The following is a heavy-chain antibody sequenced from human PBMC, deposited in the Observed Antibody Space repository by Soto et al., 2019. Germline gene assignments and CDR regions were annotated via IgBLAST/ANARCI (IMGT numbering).Heavy chain of an antibody. CDR2: FHHSGRT. J-gene: IGHJ4*02. CDR1: GYSISRGYY. V-gene: IGHV4-38-2*01. Sequence: SETLSLTCAVSGYSISRGYYWGWIRQPPGKGLEWIGSFHHSGRTYYNPSLKSRVSISVDTSKNQLSLKLSSVTTADTAVYYRVADYSDTQNYLDYWGQGTLVTVSS. CDR3: VADYSDTQNYLDY. D-gene: IGHD4-4*01.